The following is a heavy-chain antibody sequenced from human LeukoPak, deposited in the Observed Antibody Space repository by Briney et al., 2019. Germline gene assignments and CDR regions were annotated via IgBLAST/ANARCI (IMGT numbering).Heavy chain of an antibody. J-gene: IGHJ3*02. CDR3: ASPSMVRGKKAFDI. D-gene: IGHD3-10*01. V-gene: IGHV3-30*03. Sequence: GRSLRLSCAASGFTFSSYGMHWVRQAPGKGLEWVAVISYDGSNKYYADSVKGRFTISRDNSKNTLYLQMNSLRAEDTAVYYCASPSMVRGKKAFDIWGQGTMVTVSS. CDR1: GFTFSSYG. CDR2: ISYDGSNK.